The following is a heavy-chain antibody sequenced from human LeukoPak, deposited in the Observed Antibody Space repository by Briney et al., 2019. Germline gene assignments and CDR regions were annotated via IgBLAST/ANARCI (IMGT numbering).Heavy chain of an antibody. J-gene: IGHJ4*02. Sequence: SETLSLTCTVSGDSINGFYWSRIRQPPGKGLEWIGYIYYSGSTNYNPPLKSRVTISVDTSKNQFSLKLSSVTAADTAVYYCARGVVTAPQTFDYWGQGTLVTVSS. CDR3: ARGVVTAPQTFDY. CDR2: IYYSGST. V-gene: IGHV4-59*01. CDR1: GDSINGFY. D-gene: IGHD2-21*02.